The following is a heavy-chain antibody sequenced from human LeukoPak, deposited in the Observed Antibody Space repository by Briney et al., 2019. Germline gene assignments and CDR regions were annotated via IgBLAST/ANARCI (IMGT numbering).Heavy chain of an antibody. J-gene: IGHJ3*02. CDR3: ARDTGTTVLDAFDI. Sequence: SGTLSLTCAVSGGSISSGYWWSWVRQPPGKGLEWIGEIYHSGSTNYNPSLESRVTISVDKPKNQFSLKLSSVTAADTAVYYCARDTGTTVLDAFDIWGQGTMVTVSS. CDR1: GGSISSGYW. CDR2: IYHSGST. D-gene: IGHD1-7*01. V-gene: IGHV4-4*02.